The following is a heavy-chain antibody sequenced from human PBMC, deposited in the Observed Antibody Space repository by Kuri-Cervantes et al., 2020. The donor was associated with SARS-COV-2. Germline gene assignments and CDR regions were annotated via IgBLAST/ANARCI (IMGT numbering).Heavy chain of an antibody. V-gene: IGHV4-34*01. Sequence: SETLSLTCAVYGGSFTDYYWSWIRQPPGKGLEWIGEINHSGSTNYNPSLKSRVTMSVDTSKNQFSLKLSSVTAADTAVYYCARGASGYERYYYYYGMDVWGQGTTVTVSS. CDR1: GGSFTDYY. CDR2: INHSGST. CDR3: ARGASGYERYYYYYGMDV. D-gene: IGHD5-12*01. J-gene: IGHJ6*02.